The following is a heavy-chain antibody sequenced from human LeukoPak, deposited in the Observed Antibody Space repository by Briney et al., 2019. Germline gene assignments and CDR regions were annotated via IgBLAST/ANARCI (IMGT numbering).Heavy chain of an antibody. CDR2: INAGNGDT. V-gene: IGHV1-3*01. J-gene: IGHJ6*02. CDR3: ARDWQEPYDYYGVDV. CDR1: GYTFTSYF. Sequence: ASVKVSCKTSGYTFTSYFMHWVRQAPGQSLEWMGLINAGNGDTKYSQKFQGRVTITRDTSASTAYMKLSSLISEDTAVYYCARDWQEPYDYYGVDVWGQGTTVTVSS.